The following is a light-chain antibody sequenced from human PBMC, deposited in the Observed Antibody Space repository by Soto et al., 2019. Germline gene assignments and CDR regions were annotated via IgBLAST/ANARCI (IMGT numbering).Light chain of an antibody. CDR1: SSNIGSNT. J-gene: IGLJ2*01. CDR3: AAWDDSLNGRV. CDR2: SNN. Sequence: QSVLTQPPSASGTPGQRVTISCSGSSSNIGSNTVNWHQQLPGTAPKLLIYSNNQRPSGVPDRFSGSKSGTSASLAISGLQPEDEADYYCAAWDDSLNGRVFCGGTKLTVL. V-gene: IGLV1-44*01.